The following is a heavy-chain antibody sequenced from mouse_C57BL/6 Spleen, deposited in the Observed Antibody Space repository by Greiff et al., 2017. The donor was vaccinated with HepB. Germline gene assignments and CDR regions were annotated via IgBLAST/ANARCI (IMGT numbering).Heavy chain of an antibody. V-gene: IGHV1-52*01. D-gene: IGHD4-1*01. CDR3: ARGGTGPYYFDY. CDR2: IDPSDSET. Sequence: QVQLQQPGAELVRPGSSVKLSCKASGYTFTSYWMHWVKQRPIQGLEWIGNIDPSDSETHYNQKFKDKATLTVDKSSSTAYMQLSSLTSEDSAVDYCARGGTGPYYFDYWGQGTTLTVSS. J-gene: IGHJ2*01. CDR1: GYTFTSYW.